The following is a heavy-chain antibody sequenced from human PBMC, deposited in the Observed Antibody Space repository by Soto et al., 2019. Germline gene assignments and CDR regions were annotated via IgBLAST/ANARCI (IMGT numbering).Heavy chain of an antibody. Sequence: PGGSLRLSCAASGFTFDDYAMHWVRQAPGKGLEWVSGISWNGGSMGYADSVKGRFTISRDNAKNSLYLQMNSLRAEDTALYYCANALEGQYYYGMDVWGQGTTLTVSS. J-gene: IGHJ6*02. CDR2: ISWNGGSM. CDR3: ANALEGQYYYGMDV. V-gene: IGHV3-9*01. CDR1: GFTFDDYA.